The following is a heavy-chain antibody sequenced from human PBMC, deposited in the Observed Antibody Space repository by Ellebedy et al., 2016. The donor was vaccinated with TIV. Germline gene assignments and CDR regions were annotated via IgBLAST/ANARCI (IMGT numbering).Heavy chain of an antibody. CDR2: ISFDGTNK. J-gene: IGHJ4*02. V-gene: IGHV3-30*04. D-gene: IGHD3-9*01. Sequence: PGGSLRLSCAASGFTLSTYAIDGVRQAPGKGLEWVAVISFDGTNKYYAASVKGRFTMSRDTSKNTLFLQMNSLRVDDTAVYHCARGRYYDLLTGYYLGLDYWGQGALVTVSS. CDR1: GFTLSTYA. CDR3: ARGRYYDLLTGYYLGLDY.